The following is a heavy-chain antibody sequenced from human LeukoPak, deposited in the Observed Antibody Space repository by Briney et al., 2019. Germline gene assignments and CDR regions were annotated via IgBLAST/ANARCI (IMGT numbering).Heavy chain of an antibody. V-gene: IGHV5-51*01. CDR1: GYSFTSYW. CDR2: IYPGDSDT. Sequence: GESLKISCKGSGYSFTSYWIGWVRQMPGKGLEWMGIIYPGDSDTRYSPSFQGQVTISADKSISTAYLQWSSLKTSDTAMYYCARHVDEYYYDSSSYYYSDYWGQGTLVTVSS. D-gene: IGHD3-22*01. J-gene: IGHJ4*02. CDR3: ARHVDEYYYDSSSYYYSDY.